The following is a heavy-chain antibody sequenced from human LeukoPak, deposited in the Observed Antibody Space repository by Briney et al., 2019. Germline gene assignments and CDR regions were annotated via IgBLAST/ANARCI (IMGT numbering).Heavy chain of an antibody. J-gene: IGHJ3*02. D-gene: IGHD2-21*01. V-gene: IGHV3-7*02. CDR2: IKEDGSEI. CDR1: GFSFSIYW. Sequence: PGRSLRLSCAASGFSFSIYWMSWVRQAPGKGLEWVAIIKEDGSEISYVDSVKGRSTISRDNAKNSLYLQMNSLRAEDTAVYYCETYSAFDIWGHGTMVTVSS. CDR3: ETYSAFDI.